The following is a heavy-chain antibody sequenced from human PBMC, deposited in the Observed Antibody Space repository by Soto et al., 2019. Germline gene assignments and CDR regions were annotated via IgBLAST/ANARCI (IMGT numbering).Heavy chain of an antibody. Sequence: QVQLVESGGGVVQPGRSLRLSCVASGSTFSRHGMHWVRQAPGKGLERVAFIAYDGSDEDYAESVKGRLTISRDNSRNTVYLQMDSLRVEDTAMYYCARWYSTVSDKSGCYDSWGQGTLVTFSS. D-gene: IGHD1-26*01. V-gene: IGHV3-33*05. J-gene: IGHJ5*02. CDR2: IAYDGSDE. CDR1: GSTFSRHG. CDR3: ARWYSTVSDKSGCYDS.